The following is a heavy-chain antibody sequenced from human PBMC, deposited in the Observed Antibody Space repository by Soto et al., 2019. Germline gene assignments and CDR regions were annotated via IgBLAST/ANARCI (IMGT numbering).Heavy chain of an antibody. J-gene: IGHJ6*02. V-gene: IGHV5-51*01. CDR2: IYPGDSDT. CDR1: GYSFTSYW. CDR3: ARHFYGDYHYYYYGMDV. Sequence: PGESLKISCKGSGYSFTSYWIGWVRQMPGKGLEWMGIIYPGDSDTRYSPSFQGQVTISADKSISTAYLQWSSLKASDTAMYYCARHFYGDYHYYYYGMDVWGQGTTVTVSS. D-gene: IGHD4-17*01.